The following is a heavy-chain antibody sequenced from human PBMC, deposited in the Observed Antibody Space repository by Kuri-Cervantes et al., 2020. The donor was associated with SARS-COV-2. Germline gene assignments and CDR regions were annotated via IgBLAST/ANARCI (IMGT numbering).Heavy chain of an antibody. V-gene: IGHV4-39*01. CDR2: IYYSGST. D-gene: IGHD3-3*01. Sequence: SETLSLTCTVSGGSISSSSYYWGWIRQPPGKGLEWIGSIYYSGSTYYNPSLKSRVTISVDTSKNQFSLKPSSVTAADTAVYYCARHLSVLRFLEWATNWFDPWGQGTLVTVSS. CDR3: ARHLSVLRFLEWATNWFDP. J-gene: IGHJ5*02. CDR1: GGSISSSSYY.